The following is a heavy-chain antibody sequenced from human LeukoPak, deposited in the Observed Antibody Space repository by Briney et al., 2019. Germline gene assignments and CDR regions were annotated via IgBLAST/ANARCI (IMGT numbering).Heavy chain of an antibody. V-gene: IGHV3-30*03. CDR3: ARGPSPRPAAAGTRAFDY. J-gene: IGHJ4*02. Sequence: GGSLRLSCAASGFTFSSYGMHWVRQAPGKGLEWVAVISYDGSNKYYADSVKGRFTISRDNSKNTLYLQMNSLRAEDTAVYYCARGPSPRPAAAGTRAFDYWGQGTLITVSS. D-gene: IGHD6-13*01. CDR2: ISYDGSNK. CDR1: GFTFSSYG.